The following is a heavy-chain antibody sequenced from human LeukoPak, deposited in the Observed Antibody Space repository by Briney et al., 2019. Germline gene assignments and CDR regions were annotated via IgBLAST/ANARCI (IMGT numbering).Heavy chain of an antibody. V-gene: IGHV3-21*01. CDR2: ISSGSSNI. Sequence: PGGSLRLSCAASGFTFSSYNMNWVRQAPGKGLEWVSCISSGSSNIYYADSVKGRFTISRDNAKNSLYLQMNSLRAEDTAVYYCARDGKYYYDSSGYALFDYWGQGTLVTVSS. D-gene: IGHD3-22*01. J-gene: IGHJ4*02. CDR3: ARDGKYYYDSSGYALFDY. CDR1: GFTFSSYN.